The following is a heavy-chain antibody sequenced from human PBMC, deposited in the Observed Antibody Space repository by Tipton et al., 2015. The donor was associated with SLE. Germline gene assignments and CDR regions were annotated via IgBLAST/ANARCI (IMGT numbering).Heavy chain of an antibody. CDR3: ARVSAGVVYAPLDY. CDR2: THYSGLT. D-gene: IGHD2-8*02. CDR1: GDSINNGDYY. J-gene: IGHJ4*02. V-gene: IGHV4-31*03. Sequence: TLSLTCTVSGDSINNGDYYWNWIRHHPGKGLEWIGYTHYSGLTDYSPSLKSRTTISLDTSENQFSLELNSVTAADTAVYYCARVSAGVVYAPLDYWGQGILVTVSS.